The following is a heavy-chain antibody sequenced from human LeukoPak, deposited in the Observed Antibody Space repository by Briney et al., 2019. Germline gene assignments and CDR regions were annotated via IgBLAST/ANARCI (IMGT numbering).Heavy chain of an antibody. CDR3: ATRANSSGWYPDAFDI. CDR2: IIPIFGTA. D-gene: IGHD6-19*01. V-gene: IGHV1-69*13. J-gene: IGHJ3*02. CDR1: GGTFSSYA. Sequence: ASVKVSCKASGGTFSSYAISWVRQAPGQGLKWMGGIIPIFGTANYAQKFQGRVTITADESTSTAYMELSSLRSEDTAVYYCATRANSSGWYPDAFDIWGQGTMVTVSS.